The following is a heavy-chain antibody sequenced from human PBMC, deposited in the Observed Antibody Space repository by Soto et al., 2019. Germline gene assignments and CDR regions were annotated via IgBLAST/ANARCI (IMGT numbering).Heavy chain of an antibody. V-gene: IGHV1-2*04. D-gene: IGHD3-10*01. CDR3: ARDVRGVISPGSYYYGIDV. Sequence: ASVKVSCKASGYTFTGYYMHWVRQAPGQGLEWMGWINPNSGGTNYAQKFQGWVTMTRDTSISTAYMELSRLRSDDTAVYYCARDVRGVISPGSYYYGIDVCGQGTTVTVSS. CDR1: GYTFTGYY. J-gene: IGHJ6*02. CDR2: INPNSGGT.